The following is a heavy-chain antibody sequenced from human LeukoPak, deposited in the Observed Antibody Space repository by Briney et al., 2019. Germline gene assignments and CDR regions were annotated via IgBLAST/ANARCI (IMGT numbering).Heavy chain of an antibody. CDR2: ISSSSSTI. Sequence: PGGSLRLSCAASGFTFSSYGMHWVRQAPGKGLEWVSYISSSSSTIFYADSVKGRFTISRDNAKNSLYLQMNSLRAEDTAVYYCARGDGQWLVLHYFDYWGQGTLVTVSS. V-gene: IGHV3-48*01. D-gene: IGHD6-19*01. CDR1: GFTFSSYG. CDR3: ARGDGQWLVLHYFDY. J-gene: IGHJ4*02.